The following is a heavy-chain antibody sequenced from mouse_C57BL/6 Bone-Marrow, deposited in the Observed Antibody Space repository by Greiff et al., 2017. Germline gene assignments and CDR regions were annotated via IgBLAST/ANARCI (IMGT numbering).Heavy chain of an antibody. CDR1: GYTFTSYW. CDR2: IDPSDSYT. V-gene: IGHV1-50*01. J-gene: IGHJ1*03. D-gene: IGHD1-1*01. Sequence: QVQLQQPGAELVKPGASVKLSCKASGYTFTSYWMQWVKQRPGQGLEWIGEIDPSDSYTNYNQKFKGKATLTVDTSSSTAYMQLCSLTSEVSAVYYCAREGYGPWYFDVWGTGTTVTVSS. CDR3: AREGYGPWYFDV.